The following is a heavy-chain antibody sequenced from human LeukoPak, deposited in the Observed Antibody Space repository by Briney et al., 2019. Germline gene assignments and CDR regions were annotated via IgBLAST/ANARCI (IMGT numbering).Heavy chain of an antibody. J-gene: IGHJ4*02. CDR1: GFTVSSNY. Sequence: AGSLTLSCAASGFTVSSNYMSWVRQAPGKGLEWVSVIYRGDNTYYADSVKGRFTISRDNSKNTLYLQMNSLRAEDTAVYYCARVADTHIFDYWGQGTLVTVSS. CDR2: IYRGDNT. D-gene: IGHD2-21*01. V-gene: IGHV3-53*01. CDR3: ARVADTHIFDY.